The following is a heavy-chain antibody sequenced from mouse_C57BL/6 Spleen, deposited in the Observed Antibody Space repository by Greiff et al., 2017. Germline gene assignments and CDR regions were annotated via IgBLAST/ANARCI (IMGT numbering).Heavy chain of an antibody. D-gene: IGHD1-1*01. CDR2: IFPGSGST. J-gene: IGHJ4*01. CDR1: GYTFTDYY. Sequence: QVQLKESGPELVKPGASVKISCKASGYTFTDYYINWVKQRPGQGLEWIGWIFPGSGSTYYNEKFKGKATLTVDKSSSTAYMLLSSLTSEGSAVYVGARSGFHDYGSSYGAMDYWGQGTSVTVSS. V-gene: IGHV1-75*01. CDR3: ARSGFHDYGSSYGAMDY.